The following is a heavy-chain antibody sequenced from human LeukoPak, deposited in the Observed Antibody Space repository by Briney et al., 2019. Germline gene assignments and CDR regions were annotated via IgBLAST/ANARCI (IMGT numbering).Heavy chain of an antibody. CDR3: AREQNQYSGSYYSDY. J-gene: IGHJ4*02. V-gene: IGHV1-46*01. CDR1: GYTFTSYY. D-gene: IGHD1-26*01. CDR2: INPSGGST. Sequence: GASVKVSCKASGYTFTSYYMHWVRQAPGQGLEWMGIINPSGGSTSYAQKFQGRVTMTRDMSTCTVYVELSSLRSEDTAVYYCAREQNQYSGSYYSDYWGQGTLVTVSS.